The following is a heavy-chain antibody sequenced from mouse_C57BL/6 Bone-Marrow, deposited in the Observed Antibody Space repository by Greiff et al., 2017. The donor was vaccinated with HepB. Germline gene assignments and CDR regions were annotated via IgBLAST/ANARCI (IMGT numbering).Heavy chain of an antibody. J-gene: IGHJ2*01. CDR3: ARMDSNYGY. CDR1: GYTFTSYG. D-gene: IGHD2-5*01. CDR2: IYPRSGNT. V-gene: IGHV1-81*01. Sequence: VKLLESGAELARPGASVKLSCKASGYTFTSYGISWVKQRTGQGLEWIGEIYPRSGNTYYNEKFKGKATLTADKSSSTAYMELRSLTSEDSAVYFCARMDSNYGYWGQGTTLTVSS.